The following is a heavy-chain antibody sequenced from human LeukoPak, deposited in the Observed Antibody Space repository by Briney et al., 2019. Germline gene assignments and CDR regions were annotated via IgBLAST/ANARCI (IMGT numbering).Heavy chain of an antibody. V-gene: IGHV1-69*04. CDR2: IIPIFGIA. J-gene: IGHJ6*02. CDR1: GGTFSSYA. Sequence: SVKVSCKASGGTFSSYAISWVRQAPGQGLEWMGRIIPIFGIANYAQKFQGRVTITADKSTSTAYMELSSLRSEDTAVYCCARSGEPPRYYYGMDVWGQGTTVTVSS. D-gene: IGHD3-10*01. CDR3: ARSGEPPRYYYGMDV.